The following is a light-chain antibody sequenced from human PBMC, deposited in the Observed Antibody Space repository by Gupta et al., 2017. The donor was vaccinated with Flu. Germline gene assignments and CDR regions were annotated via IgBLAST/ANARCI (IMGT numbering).Light chain of an antibody. CDR1: QSISIY. V-gene: IGKV1-39*01. CDR3: QQSDSTPVT. J-gene: IGKJ2*01. Sequence: DIQMTQSPSSLSASVGDRVTVTCRASQSISIYLNWYQQKPGKAPNLLIYAASSLQSGVPSRFSGSGSGTDFTLTISSLQPEDSATYFCQQSDSTPVTFGQGTKLEIK. CDR2: AAS.